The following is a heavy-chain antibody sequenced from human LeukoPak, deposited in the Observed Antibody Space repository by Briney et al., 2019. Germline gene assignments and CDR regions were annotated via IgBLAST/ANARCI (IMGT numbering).Heavy chain of an antibody. CDR1: GFTFSSYS. CDR3: ARTDCSGGSCYKIYYFDY. D-gene: IGHD2-15*01. J-gene: IGHJ4*02. CDR2: IGSSSSYI. Sequence: GGSLRLSCAASGFTFSSYSMNWVRQAPGKGLEWISSIGSSSSYIYYADSVKGRFTISRDNAKNSVYLQMNSLRAEDTAVYYCARTDCSGGSCYKIYYFDYWGQGTLVTVSS. V-gene: IGHV3-21*04.